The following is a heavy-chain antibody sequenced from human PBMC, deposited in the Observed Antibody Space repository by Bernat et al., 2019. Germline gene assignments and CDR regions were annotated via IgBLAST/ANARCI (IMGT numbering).Heavy chain of an antibody. D-gene: IGHD3-22*01. Sequence: QVQLVESGGGVVQPGRSLRLSCAASGFTFSSYGMHWVRQAPGKGLEWVAVIWYDGSNKYYADDVKGRFTIARDNSKNTLYLQMNSLRAEDTAVYYCARDQINYYDSSRIRRGFDPWGQGTLVTVSS. CDR2: IWYDGSNK. V-gene: IGHV3-33*01. CDR1: GFTFSSYG. J-gene: IGHJ5*02. CDR3: ARDQINYYDSSRIRRGFDP.